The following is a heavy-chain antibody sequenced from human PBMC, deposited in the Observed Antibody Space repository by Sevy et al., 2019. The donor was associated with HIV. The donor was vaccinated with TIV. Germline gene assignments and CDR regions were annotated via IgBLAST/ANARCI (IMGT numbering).Heavy chain of an antibody. Sequence: GGSLRLSCAASGFTFSSYAMSWVRQAPGKGLEWVSAISGSGGSTYYADSVKGRFTISRDNSKNTLYLQMNSLRAEDTAVYYCAKIGSGSYYIFYYFDYCGQGTLVTVSS. CDR1: GFTFSSYA. V-gene: IGHV3-23*01. CDR2: ISGSGGST. CDR3: AKIGSGSYYIFYYFDY. J-gene: IGHJ4*02. D-gene: IGHD1-26*01.